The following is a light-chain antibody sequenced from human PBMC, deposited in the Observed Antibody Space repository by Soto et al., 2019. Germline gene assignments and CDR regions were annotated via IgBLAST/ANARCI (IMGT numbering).Light chain of an antibody. V-gene: IGKV1-9*01. J-gene: IGKJ4*01. CDR3: QQHTSYPLT. CDR2: AAS. Sequence: DIQLTQSPSFLAEAVVDGVTGTCLAGQGITSNLAWYQQKPGKAPKLLIYAASTLHSGVPSRFSGSLSGTEFTLTISSLQPEDFASYYCQQHTSYPLTFGGGTKVDNK. CDR1: QGITSN.